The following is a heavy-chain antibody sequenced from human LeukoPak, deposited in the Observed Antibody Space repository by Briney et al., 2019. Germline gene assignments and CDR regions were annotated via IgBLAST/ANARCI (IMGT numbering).Heavy chain of an antibody. CDR3: ARGRKVRGVITMLQPYFTQPFDY. CDR1: GYTFTSYD. Sequence: GASVKVSCKASGYTFTSYDINWVRQATGQGLEWMGWMNPNSGNTGYAQKFQGRVTMTRNTSISTAYMELSSLRSEDTAVYYCARGRKVRGVITMLQPYFTQPFDYWGQGTLVTISS. CDR2: MNPNSGNT. V-gene: IGHV1-8*01. D-gene: IGHD3-10*01. J-gene: IGHJ4*02.